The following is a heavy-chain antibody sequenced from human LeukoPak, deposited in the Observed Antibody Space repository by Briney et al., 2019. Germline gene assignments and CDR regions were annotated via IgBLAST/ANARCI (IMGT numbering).Heavy chain of an antibody. V-gene: IGHV3-23*01. CDR1: GFTFSSYA. CDR2: ISSSGGST. D-gene: IGHD6-19*01. Sequence: QPGGSLRLSCAASGFTFSSYAMSWVRQAPGKGLEWVSSISSSGGSTYYGDSVKGRFTIPRDNSKDTLYLQMNSLRAEDTALYYCVVLGDSSGWYNDYWGQGTLVTVSP. CDR3: VVLGDSSGWYNDY. J-gene: IGHJ4*02.